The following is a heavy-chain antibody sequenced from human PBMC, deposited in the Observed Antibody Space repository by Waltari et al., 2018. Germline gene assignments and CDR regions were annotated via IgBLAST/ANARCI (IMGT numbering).Heavy chain of an antibody. CDR2: ISYDGSNK. D-gene: IGHD5-12*01. CDR1: GFTFSSYA. V-gene: IGHV3-30-3*01. Sequence: QVQLVESGGGVGQPGRSLRLSCAASGFTFSSYAMHWVRPAPGKGLEWVAVISYDGSNKYYADSVKGRFTISRDNSKNTLYLQMNSLRAEDTAVYYCARETPLSGYDGVYWFDPWGQGTLVTVSS. CDR3: ARETPLSGYDGVYWFDP. J-gene: IGHJ5*02.